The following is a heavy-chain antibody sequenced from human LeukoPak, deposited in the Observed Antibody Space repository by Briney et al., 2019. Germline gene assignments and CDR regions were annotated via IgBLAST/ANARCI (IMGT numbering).Heavy chain of an antibody. D-gene: IGHD2-21*01. Sequence: SETLSLTCTVSGGSISSGDYYWSWIRQPPGKGLEWVGHIYYSGSTYYNPSLKSRVTISVDTSKNQFSLKLSSVTAADTAVYYCARDAYCGGDCYPFDYWGQGTLATVSS. V-gene: IGHV4-30-4*08. CDR1: GGSISSGDYY. CDR2: IYYSGST. CDR3: ARDAYCGGDCYPFDY. J-gene: IGHJ4*02.